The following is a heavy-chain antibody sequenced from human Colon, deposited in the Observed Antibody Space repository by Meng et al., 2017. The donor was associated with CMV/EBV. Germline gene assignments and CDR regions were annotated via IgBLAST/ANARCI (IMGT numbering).Heavy chain of an antibody. CDR3: ARHSLTILTD. CDR1: AFSLTTTGAG. Sequence: IPLSESGPALVKPTRTLTLTCTFSAFSLTTTGAGVAWVRQPPGKAPELLALIHWDDDTRYSPSLKNRLNITKDTSKNQVVLSMTDLDPADTGTFYCARHSLTILTDWGQGALVTVSS. V-gene: IGHV2-5*02. J-gene: IGHJ4*02. D-gene: IGHD2-8*02. CDR2: IHWDDDT.